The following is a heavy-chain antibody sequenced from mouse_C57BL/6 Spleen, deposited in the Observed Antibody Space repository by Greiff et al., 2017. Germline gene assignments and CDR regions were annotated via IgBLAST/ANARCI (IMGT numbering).Heavy chain of an antibody. Sequence: QVQLQQSDAELVKPGASVKISCKVSGYTFTDHTIHWMKQRPEQGLEWIGYIYPRDGSTKYNEKFKGKATLTADKSYSTAYMQLNSLTSEDSAVYFCAQGPNYYGSSPFAYWGQGTLVTVSA. J-gene: IGHJ3*01. CDR3: AQGPNYYGSSPFAY. CDR2: IYPRDGST. V-gene: IGHV1-78*01. CDR1: GYTFTDHT. D-gene: IGHD1-1*01.